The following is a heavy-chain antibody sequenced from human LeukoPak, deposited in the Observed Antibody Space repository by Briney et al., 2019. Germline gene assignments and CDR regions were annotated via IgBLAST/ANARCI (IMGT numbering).Heavy chain of an antibody. J-gene: IGHJ5*02. CDR2: IYYSGST. CDR1: GGSISSYY. Sequence: SETLSLTCTVSGGSISSYYWSWIRHPPGKGLELIGYIYYSGSTNYNPSLKSRVTISVDTSKNQFSLKLSSVTAADTAVYHCARLSDYDILTGFVSWFDPWGQGTLVTVSS. V-gene: IGHV4-59*08. CDR3: ARLSDYDILTGFVSWFDP. D-gene: IGHD3-9*01.